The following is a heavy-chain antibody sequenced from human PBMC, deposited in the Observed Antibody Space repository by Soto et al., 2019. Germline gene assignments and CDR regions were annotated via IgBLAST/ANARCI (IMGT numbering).Heavy chain of an antibody. CDR1: GGSISSGGYY. J-gene: IGHJ6*02. V-gene: IGHV4-31*03. CDR2: IYYSGST. D-gene: IGHD6-19*01. Sequence: SETLSLTCTVSGGSISSGGYYWSWIRQHPGKGLEWIGYIYYSGSTYYNPSLKSRVTISVDTSKNQFSLKLSSVTAADTAVYYCARDLFPRAGLYYYYYGMDVWGQGTTVTVSS. CDR3: ARDLFPRAGLYYYYYGMDV.